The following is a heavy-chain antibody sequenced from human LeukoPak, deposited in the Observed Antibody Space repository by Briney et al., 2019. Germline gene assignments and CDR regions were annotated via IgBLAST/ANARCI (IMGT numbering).Heavy chain of an antibody. V-gene: IGHV3-48*01. CDR2: ISSSSSAI. Sequence: GGSLRLSCAASGFTFTTYTMNWVRQTPGKGLEWVSFISSSSSAIYYADSVKGRFTISRDNAKNSLFLQMNSLRAEDTAVYYCAREYSSPSGRAFDIWGQGTMVTVSS. CDR3: AREYSSPSGRAFDI. J-gene: IGHJ3*02. CDR1: GFTFTTYT. D-gene: IGHD6-6*01.